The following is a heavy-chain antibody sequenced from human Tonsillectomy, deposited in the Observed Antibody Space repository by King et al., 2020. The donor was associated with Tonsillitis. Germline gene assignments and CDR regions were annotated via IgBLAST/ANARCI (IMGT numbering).Heavy chain of an antibody. Sequence: QLVQSGGGLVQPGGSLRLSCAASGFTFSSYAMSWVRQAPGKGLEWVSAISGSGGSTYYADSVKGRFTISRDNSKNTRYLQMNSLRAADTAVYYCAKEIVGATTWYYGMDGWGQGTTVTVSS. D-gene: IGHD1-26*01. CDR3: AKEIVGATTWYYGMDG. CDR1: GFTFSSYA. V-gene: IGHV3-23*04. CDR2: ISGSGGST. J-gene: IGHJ6*02.